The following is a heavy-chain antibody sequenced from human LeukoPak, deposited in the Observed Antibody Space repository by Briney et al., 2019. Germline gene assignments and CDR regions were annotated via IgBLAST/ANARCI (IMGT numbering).Heavy chain of an antibody. CDR2: IWYDGSNK. J-gene: IGHJ5*02. Sequence: GGSLRLSCAASGFTFSSYGMHWVRQAPGKGLEWVAVIWYDGSNKYYADSVKGRFTISRDNSKNTLYLQMNSLRAEDTAVYYCAKDHGSSWFNLWGQGTLVTVSS. V-gene: IGHV3-33*06. D-gene: IGHD6-13*01. CDR1: GFTFSSYG. CDR3: AKDHGSSWFNL.